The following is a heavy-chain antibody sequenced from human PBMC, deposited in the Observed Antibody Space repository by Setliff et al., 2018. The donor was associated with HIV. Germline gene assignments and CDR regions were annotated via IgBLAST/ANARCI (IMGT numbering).Heavy chain of an antibody. Sequence: NPSETLSLTCTVSGGSISSYYWSWIRQPPGKGLEWIGYIYTSGSVNYNPSPNSRVTISVDTSKNQFSLKVNSVTAADTAVYYCARSPRIGVAGEFEYWGQGTLVTVSS. CDR2: IYTSGSV. CDR3: ARSPRIGVAGEFEY. D-gene: IGHD6-19*01. CDR1: GGSISSYY. J-gene: IGHJ4*02. V-gene: IGHV4-4*09.